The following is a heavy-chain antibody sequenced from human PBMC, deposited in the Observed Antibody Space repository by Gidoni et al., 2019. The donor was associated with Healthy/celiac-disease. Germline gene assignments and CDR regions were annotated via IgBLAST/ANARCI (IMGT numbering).Heavy chain of an antibody. CDR1: GYTFSSYS. J-gene: IGHJ4*02. D-gene: IGHD3-9*01. V-gene: IGHV3-48*02. Sequence: EVQLVESGGGLVQPGGSLRLSCAASGYTFSSYSMNWVRQAPGKGLEWVSYISSSSSTIYYADSVKGRFTISRDNAKNSLYLQMNSLRDEDTAVYYCARDLGGPLGYFDWLLPSYFDYWGQGTLVTVSS. CDR2: ISSSSSTI. CDR3: ARDLGGPLGYFDWLLPSYFDY.